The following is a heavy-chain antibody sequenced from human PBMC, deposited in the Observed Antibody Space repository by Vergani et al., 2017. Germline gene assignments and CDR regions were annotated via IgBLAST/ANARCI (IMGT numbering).Heavy chain of an antibody. CDR3: ARDPTTVTTGDY. D-gene: IGHD4-11*01. CDR1: GGTFSSYT. CDR2: IIPILGIA. J-gene: IGHJ4*02. V-gene: IGHV1-69*08. Sequence: QVQLVQSGAEVKKPGSSVKVSCKASGGTFSSYTISWVRQAPGQGLEWMGRIIPILGIANYAKKFQGSVTITADKSTSTAYMELSSLRSEDTAVYYCARDPTTVTTGDYWGQGSLVTVSS.